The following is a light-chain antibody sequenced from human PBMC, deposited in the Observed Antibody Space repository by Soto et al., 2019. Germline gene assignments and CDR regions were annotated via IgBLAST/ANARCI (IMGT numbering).Light chain of an antibody. CDR1: QGISSE. Sequence: EIVMTQSPATLSLSPGERAALSCRASQGISSELVWYQQKPGQPPRLLIYGASTRATGVPARFTGSGSGSDFTLTISGLQSEDFAVYYCQQCHSWPRTFGQGTRLEI. J-gene: IGKJ2*01. V-gene: IGKV3-15*01. CDR3: QQCHSWPRT. CDR2: GAS.